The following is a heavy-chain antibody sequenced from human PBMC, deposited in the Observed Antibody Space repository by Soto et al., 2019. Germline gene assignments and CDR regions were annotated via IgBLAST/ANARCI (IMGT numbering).Heavy chain of an antibody. CDR2: ISPYNGNT. Sequence: QDQLVQSGAEVKKPGASVKVSCKASGYSFTSHGISWVRQAPGQGLEWMGWISPYNGNTNYAQKLQGRVTMTTDTSTSTAYMELRSLRSDDTAVYYCARDLRVVANTDAFDIWGQGTMVTVSS. J-gene: IGHJ3*02. V-gene: IGHV1-18*01. CDR3: ARDLRVVANTDAFDI. D-gene: IGHD2-15*01. CDR1: GYSFTSHG.